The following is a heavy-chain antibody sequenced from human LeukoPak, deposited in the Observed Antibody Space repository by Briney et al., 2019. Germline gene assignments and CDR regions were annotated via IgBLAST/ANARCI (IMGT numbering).Heavy chain of an antibody. CDR3: ACLRGPSDY. V-gene: IGHV3-48*03. Sequence: GGSLRLSCAASGFTFSSYEMNWVRQAPGTGLEGVSYISSSSSTIYYADSVKGRFTISRDNAKNSLYLQMNSLRAEDTAVYFCACLRGPSDYWGQGTLVTVSS. CDR1: GFTFSSYE. J-gene: IGHJ4*02. D-gene: IGHD4-17*01. CDR2: ISSSSSTI.